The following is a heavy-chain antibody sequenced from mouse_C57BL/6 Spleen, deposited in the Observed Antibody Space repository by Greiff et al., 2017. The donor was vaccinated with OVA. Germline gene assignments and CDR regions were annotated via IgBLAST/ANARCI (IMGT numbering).Heavy chain of an antibody. CDR3: ARGRYYDYDEGLMDY. D-gene: IGHD2-4*01. V-gene: IGHV1-82*01. CDR2: IYPGDGDT. CDR1: GYAFSSSW. J-gene: IGHJ4*01. Sequence: QLQQSGPELVKPGASVKISCKASGYAFSSSWMNWVKQRPGKGLEWIGRIYPGDGDTNYNGKFKGKATLTADKSSSTAYMQLSSLTSEDSAVYFCARGRYYDYDEGLMDYWGQGTSVTVSS.